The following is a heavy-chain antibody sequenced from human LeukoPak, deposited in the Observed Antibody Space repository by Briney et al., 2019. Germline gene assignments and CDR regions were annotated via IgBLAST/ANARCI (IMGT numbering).Heavy chain of an antibody. D-gene: IGHD6-13*01. J-gene: IGHJ4*02. CDR2: IYHSGST. Sequence: PSETLSLTCAVSGYSISSGYYWGWIRQPPGKGLEWIGSIYHSGSTYYNPSLKSRVTISVDTSKNQFSLKLSSVTAADTAVYYCARHGSVVAAGFDYWGQGTLVTVSS. CDR1: GYSISSGYY. V-gene: IGHV4-38-2*01. CDR3: ARHGSVVAAGFDY.